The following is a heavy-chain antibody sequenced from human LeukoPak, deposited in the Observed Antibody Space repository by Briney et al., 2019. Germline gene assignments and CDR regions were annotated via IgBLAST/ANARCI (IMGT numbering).Heavy chain of an antibody. D-gene: IGHD3-16*02. V-gene: IGHV4-34*01. CDR2: INHSGST. CDR3: ARVRSDYVWGSYRCPEFDY. J-gene: IGHJ4*02. Sequence: SETLSLTCAVYGGSFSGYHWSWIRQPPGKGLEWIGEINHSGSTNYNPSLKSRVTISVDTSKNQFSLKLSSVTAADTAVYYCARVRSDYVWGSYRCPEFDYWGQGTLVTVSS. CDR1: GGSFSGYH.